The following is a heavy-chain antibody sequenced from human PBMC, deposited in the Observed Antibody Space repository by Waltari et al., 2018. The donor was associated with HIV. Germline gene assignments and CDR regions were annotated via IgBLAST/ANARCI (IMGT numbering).Heavy chain of an antibody. CDR1: GYTFTGYY. D-gene: IGHD1-7*01. CDR3: ARDRARTTDYYYYGMDV. V-gene: IGHV1-2*02. Sequence: QVQLVQSGAEVKKPGASVKVSCKASGYTFTGYYMHWVRQAPGQGLEWRGWSNPNSGGTNYAQKFQGRVTMTRDTSISTAYMELSMLRSDDTAVYYCARDRARTTDYYYYGMDVWGQGTTVTVSS. CDR2: SNPNSGGT. J-gene: IGHJ6*02.